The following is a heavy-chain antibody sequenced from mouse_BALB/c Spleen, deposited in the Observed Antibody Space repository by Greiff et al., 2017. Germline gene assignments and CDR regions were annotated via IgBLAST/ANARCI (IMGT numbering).Heavy chain of an antibody. Sequence: VQLQQPGAELVKPGASVKLSCKASGYTFTSYWMHWVKQRPGQGLEWIGEINPSNGRTNYNEKFKSKATLTVDKSSSTAYMQLSSLTSEDSAVYYCARRGLYYDYDSWFAYWGQGTLVTVSA. CDR1: GYTFTSYW. V-gene: IGHV1S81*02. CDR2: INPSNGRT. D-gene: IGHD2-4*01. CDR3: ARRGLYYDYDSWFAY. J-gene: IGHJ3*01.